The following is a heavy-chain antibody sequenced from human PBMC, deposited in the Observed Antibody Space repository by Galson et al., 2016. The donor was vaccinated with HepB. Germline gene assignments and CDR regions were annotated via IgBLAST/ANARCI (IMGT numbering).Heavy chain of an antibody. V-gene: IGHV4-59*01. D-gene: IGHD3-10*01. CDR3: ARMVPYYFDL. Sequence: SETPSLTCKVSGASISGSYWSWIRQSPGRGLEYIGHLNSGGSTQYSPSLKSRVTISVDKSKNQLSLRVTSVTAADAALYYCARMVPYYFDLWGQGTVVAVSS. CDR1: GASISGSY. J-gene: IGHJ4*02. CDR2: LNSGGST.